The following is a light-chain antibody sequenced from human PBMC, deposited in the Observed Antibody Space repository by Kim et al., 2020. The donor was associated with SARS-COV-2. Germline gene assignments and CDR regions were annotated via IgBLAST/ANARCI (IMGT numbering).Light chain of an antibody. Sequence: RGTISVSGSSTNIGSNYVYWYQQLPGTAPKLLIYRNNQRPSGVPDRFSGSKSGTSASLAISGLRSEDEADYYCAAWDDSLSGEVFGTGTKVTVL. J-gene: IGLJ1*01. CDR1: STNIGSNY. CDR2: RNN. CDR3: AAWDDSLSGEV. V-gene: IGLV1-47*01.